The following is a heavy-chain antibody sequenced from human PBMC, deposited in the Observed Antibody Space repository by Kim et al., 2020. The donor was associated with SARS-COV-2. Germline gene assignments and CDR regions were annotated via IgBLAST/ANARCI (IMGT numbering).Heavy chain of an antibody. V-gene: IGHV3-23*01. D-gene: IGHD2-2*01. Sequence: GGSLRLSCAASGFTFSSYAMSWVRQAPGKGLEWVSAISGSGGSTYYADSVKGRFTISRDNSKNTLYLQMNSLRAEDTAVYYCAKDMSVIVVVPAATFFDYWGQGTLVTVSS. CDR1: GFTFSSYA. CDR2: ISGSGGST. CDR3: AKDMSVIVVVPAATFFDY. J-gene: IGHJ4*02.